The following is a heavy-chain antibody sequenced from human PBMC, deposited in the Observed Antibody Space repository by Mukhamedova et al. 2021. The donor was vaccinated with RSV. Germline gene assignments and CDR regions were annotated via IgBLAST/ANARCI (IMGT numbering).Heavy chain of an antibody. J-gene: IGHJ4*02. CDR3: ARGGRDKIWAGTDY. CDR2: WYDGSNK. Sequence: WYDGSNKYYADSVKGRFTISRDNSKNTLYLQMNSLRAEDTAVYYCARGGRDKIWAGTDYWGQGTLVTVSS. D-gene: IGHD6-19*01. V-gene: IGHV3-33*01.